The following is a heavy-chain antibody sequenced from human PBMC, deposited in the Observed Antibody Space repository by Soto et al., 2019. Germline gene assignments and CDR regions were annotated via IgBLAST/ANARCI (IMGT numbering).Heavy chain of an antibody. Sequence: RGSMRRACPPSGFTFSIYCMHWVRQAPGKWLGWVAVISYDGSNKYYADSVKGRFTISRDNSKNTLYLQMNSLRAEDTAVYYCAKFPLPYSSPPYYYYGMDVWGQGTTVTVSS. CDR3: AKFPLPYSSPPYYYYGMDV. CDR2: ISYDGSNK. CDR1: GFTFSIYC. J-gene: IGHJ6*02. V-gene: IGHV3-30*18. D-gene: IGHD6-19*01.